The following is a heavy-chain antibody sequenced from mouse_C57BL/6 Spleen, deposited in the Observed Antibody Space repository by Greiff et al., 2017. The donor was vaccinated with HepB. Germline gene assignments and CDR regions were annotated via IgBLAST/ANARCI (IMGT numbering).Heavy chain of an antibody. D-gene: IGHD1-1*01. Sequence: VQLKESGAELVRPGASVKLSCTASGFNIKDYYMHWVKQRPEQGREWIGRIDTEDGDTDYAPKFQGKATMTADTSSNTAYLQLSSLTSEDTAVYYCTFYYGSSFGDYWGQGTTLTVSS. CDR3: TFYYGSSFGDY. V-gene: IGHV14-1*01. J-gene: IGHJ2*01. CDR1: GFNIKDYY. CDR2: IDTEDGDT.